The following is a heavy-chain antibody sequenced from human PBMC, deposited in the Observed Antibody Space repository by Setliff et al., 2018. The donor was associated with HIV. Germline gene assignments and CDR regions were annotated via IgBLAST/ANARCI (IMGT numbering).Heavy chain of an antibody. J-gene: IGHJ4*02. CDR2: IYYRGSA. Sequence: PSETLSLTCSVSGASISSNSYYWGWVRQSPGKGLEWIGVIYYRGSAYYNLSLQSRVTLSVDTSKNSFSLHLTSVTAADTAVYFCARARGPPLPVLDFWGPGTLVTVSS. CDR3: ARARGPPLPVLDF. CDR1: GASISSNSYY. V-gene: IGHV4-39*07. D-gene: IGHD3-10*01.